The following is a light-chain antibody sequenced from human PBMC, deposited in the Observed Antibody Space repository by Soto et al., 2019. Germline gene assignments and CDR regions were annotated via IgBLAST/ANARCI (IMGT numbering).Light chain of an antibody. Sequence: DIQMTQSPSSLSASVGDRVTITCRASQAITNYLAWYQQKPGKVPKLLIYAASTLQSGVPSRFSGSGSGTDFTLTISSLQPEDVATYYCQQYNSFRWTFGQGTKVDIK. CDR2: AAS. V-gene: IGKV1-27*01. CDR3: QQYNSFRWT. CDR1: QAITNY. J-gene: IGKJ1*01.